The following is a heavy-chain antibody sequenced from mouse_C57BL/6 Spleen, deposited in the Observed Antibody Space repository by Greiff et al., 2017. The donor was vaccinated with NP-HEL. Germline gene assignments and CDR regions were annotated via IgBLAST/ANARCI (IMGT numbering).Heavy chain of an antibody. CDR2: ILPGGGST. J-gene: IGHJ2*01. V-gene: IGHV1-9*01. CDR3: ANRDGTRYFDY. Sequence: QVQLQQSGADLMKPGASLKLSCTATGYTFTSYWIAWVKQRPGHGLEWIGDILPGGGSTNYNEKFKGRATFTPDTSDNTEYMQLSSLTSEDTAIYYCANRDGTRYFDYWGQGTTLTVSS. D-gene: IGHD1-1*01. CDR1: GYTFTSYW.